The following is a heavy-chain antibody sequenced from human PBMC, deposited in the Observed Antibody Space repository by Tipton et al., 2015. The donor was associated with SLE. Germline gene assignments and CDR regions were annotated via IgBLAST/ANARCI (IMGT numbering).Heavy chain of an antibody. Sequence: VQLVQSGAEAKKPGESLTISCKASGYNFPNYWIGWVRQMPGKGLEWMGISHPGDSDTRYSPSFQGQVTISADKSITTAFLQWSRLKASDSAMYYCAKGTAAGGFDYWGQGTLVTVPS. J-gene: IGHJ4*02. CDR1: GYNFPNYW. D-gene: IGHD6-13*01. V-gene: IGHV5-51*03. CDR3: AKGTAAGGFDY. CDR2: SHPGDSDT.